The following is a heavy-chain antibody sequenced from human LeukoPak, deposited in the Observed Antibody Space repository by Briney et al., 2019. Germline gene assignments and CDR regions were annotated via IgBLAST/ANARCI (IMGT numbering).Heavy chain of an antibody. CDR1: GFTFSSHW. CDR2: INQDGSEK. J-gene: IGHJ3*02. Sequence: QTGGSLRLSCAASGFTFSSHWMNWVRQAPGKGLEWVAHINQDGSEKYYADSAKGRFTISRDNAKNSLYLQMNSLRAEDSAVYYCARDIVGATRGGAAFDIWGQGTMVTVSS. V-gene: IGHV3-7*01. D-gene: IGHD1-26*01. CDR3: ARDIVGATRGGAAFDI.